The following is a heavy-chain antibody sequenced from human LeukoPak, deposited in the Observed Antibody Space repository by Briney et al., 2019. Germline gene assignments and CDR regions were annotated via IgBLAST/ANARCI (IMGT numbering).Heavy chain of an antibody. J-gene: IGHJ4*02. Sequence: PSETLSLTCTVSGGSISSYYWSWIRQPPGKGLEWIGYIYYSGSTNYNPSLKSRVTKSVDTSKNQFSLKLSSVTAADTAVYYCARGYYYDSSGWTIGDWGQGTLVTVSS. V-gene: IGHV4-59*01. CDR2: IYYSGST. CDR3: ARGYYYDSSGWTIGD. CDR1: GGSISSYY. D-gene: IGHD3-22*01.